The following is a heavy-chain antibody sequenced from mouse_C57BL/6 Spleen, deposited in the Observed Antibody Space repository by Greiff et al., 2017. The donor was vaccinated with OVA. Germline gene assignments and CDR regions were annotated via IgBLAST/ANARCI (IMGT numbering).Heavy chain of an antibody. CDR1: GFTFSDYG. J-gene: IGHJ1*03. Sequence: EVNLVESGGGLVKPGGSLKLSCAASGFTFSDYGMHWVRQAPEKGLEWVAYISSGSSTIYYADTVKGRFTISRDNAKNTLFLQMTSLRSEDTAMYYCARMGGNWYFDVWGTGTTVTVSS. CDR2: ISSGSSTI. CDR3: ARMGGNWYFDV. D-gene: IGHD1-1*02. V-gene: IGHV5-17*01.